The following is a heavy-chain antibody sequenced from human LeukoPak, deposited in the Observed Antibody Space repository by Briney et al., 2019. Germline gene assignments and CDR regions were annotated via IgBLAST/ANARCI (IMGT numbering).Heavy chain of an antibody. D-gene: IGHD3-10*02. CDR1: GGSFSGYY. V-gene: IGHV4-34*01. J-gene: IGHJ4*02. Sequence: SETLSLTYAVYGGSFSGYYWSWIRQPPGKGLEWIGEINHSGSTNYNPSLKSRVTISVDTSKNQFSLKLSSVTAADTAVYYCARRMFPLSYGYWGQGTLVTVSS. CDR3: ARRMFPLSYGY. CDR2: INHSGST.